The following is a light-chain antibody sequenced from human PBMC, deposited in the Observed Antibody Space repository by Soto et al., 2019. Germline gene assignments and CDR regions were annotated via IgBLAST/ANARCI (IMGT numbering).Light chain of an antibody. CDR2: GAS. CDR1: QSVSSSH. J-gene: IGKJ5*01. Sequence: EIVLTQSPGTLSLSPGERATLSCRASQSVSSSHLAWYQQKPGQAPRLLIYGASSRATGIPDRFSGSGSGTDFTLTISRLEPEYYAVYYCQQYGSSPITFGQGTRLEIK. V-gene: IGKV3-20*01. CDR3: QQYGSSPIT.